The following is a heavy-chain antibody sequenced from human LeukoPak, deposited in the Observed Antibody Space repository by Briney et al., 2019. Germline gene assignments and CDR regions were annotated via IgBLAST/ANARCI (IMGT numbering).Heavy chain of an antibody. Sequence: SETLSLTCTVSDGSISSYYWSWIRQPPGKGLEWIGYIYYSGSTNYNPSLKSRVTISVDTSKNQFSLKLSSVTAADTAVYYCARVESSGWYRYYFDYWGQGTLVTVSS. V-gene: IGHV4-59*01. D-gene: IGHD6-19*01. J-gene: IGHJ4*02. CDR3: ARVESSGWYRYYFDY. CDR1: DGSISSYY. CDR2: IYYSGST.